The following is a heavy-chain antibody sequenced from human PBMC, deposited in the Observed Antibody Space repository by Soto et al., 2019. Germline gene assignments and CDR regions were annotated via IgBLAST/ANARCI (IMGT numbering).Heavy chain of an antibody. V-gene: IGHV4-39*01. D-gene: IGHD5-12*01. CDR1: GGSISSSSYY. CDR2: IYYSGST. Sequence: QLQLQESGPGLVKPSETLSLTCTVSGGSISSSSYYWGWIRQPPGKGLEWIGSIYYSGSTYYNPSLKSRVTISVDTSKNKFSLKLSSVTAADTAVYYCARHLSRRGYAPPSTAWFDPWGQGTLVTVSS. CDR3: ARHLSRRGYAPPSTAWFDP. J-gene: IGHJ5*02.